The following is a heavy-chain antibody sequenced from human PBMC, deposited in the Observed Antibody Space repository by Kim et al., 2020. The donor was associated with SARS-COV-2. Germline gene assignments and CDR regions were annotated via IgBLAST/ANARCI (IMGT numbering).Heavy chain of an antibody. CDR2: ISYDGSNK. CDR1: GFTFSSYA. J-gene: IGHJ5*02. V-gene: IGHV3-30*04. CDR3: ARATLGYCSSTSCPGWFDP. Sequence: GGSLRLSCAASGFTFSSYAMHWVRQAPGKGLEWVAVISYDGSNKYYADSVKGRFTISRDNSKNTLYLQMNSLRAEDTAVYYCARATLGYCSSTSCPGWFDPWGQGTLVTVSS. D-gene: IGHD2-2*01.